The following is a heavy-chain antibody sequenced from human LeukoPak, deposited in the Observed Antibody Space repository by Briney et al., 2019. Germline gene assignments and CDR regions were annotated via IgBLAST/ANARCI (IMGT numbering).Heavy chain of an antibody. J-gene: IGHJ6*03. V-gene: IGHV4-34*01. Sequence: PSETLSLTCAVYGGSFSGYHWTWIRQSPGKGLEWSGDINPSGSTYYNPSLKSRLTISVDTSKNQFSLKLRSVTAADTDVYYCARGRHDITMIVVVMTSVSYYLDVWGKRTMVTVS. CDR2: INPSGST. D-gene: IGHD3-22*01. CDR1: GGSFSGYH. CDR3: ARGRHDITMIVVVMTSVSYYLDV.